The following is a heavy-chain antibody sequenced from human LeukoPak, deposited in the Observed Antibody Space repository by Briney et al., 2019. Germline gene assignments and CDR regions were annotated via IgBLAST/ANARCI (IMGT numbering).Heavy chain of an antibody. CDR1: GGSFSGYY. CDR2: INHSGST. CDR3: ARVGDYSNFYFDY. D-gene: IGHD4-11*01. J-gene: IGHJ4*02. V-gene: IGHV4-34*01. Sequence: SETLSLTCAVYGGSFSGYYWSWIRQPPGKGLEWIGEINHSGSTNYNPSLKSRVTISVDTSKNQFSLKLSSVTAADTAVYYCARVGDYSNFYFDYWGQGTLVTVSS.